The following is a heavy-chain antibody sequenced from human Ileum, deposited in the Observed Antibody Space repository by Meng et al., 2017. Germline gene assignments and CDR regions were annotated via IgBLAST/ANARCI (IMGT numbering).Heavy chain of an antibody. CDR1: GDSVSSNSAA. CDR2: TYYRSKWYT. V-gene: IGHV6-1*01. Sequence: QVQLQQSGPGPVNPSQTLSLTCAISGDSVSSNSAAWLWIRPSPSRGLEWLGRTYYRSKWYTYYSASVKSRININPDTSKNEFSLQLNYVTPADTGVYYWAMGSYASCWGYWGQGTLVTVSS. CDR3: AMGSYASCWGY. J-gene: IGHJ4*02. D-gene: IGHD6-19*01.